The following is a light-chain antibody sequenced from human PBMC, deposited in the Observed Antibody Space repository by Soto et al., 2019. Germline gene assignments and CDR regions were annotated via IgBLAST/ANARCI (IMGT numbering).Light chain of an antibody. J-gene: IGLJ3*02. CDR1: STDVGAYDY. CDR2: EVS. V-gene: IGLV2-14*01. Sequence: QSALTQPASGSGSPGQSVTISCTGTSTDVGAYDYVSWYQQHPGKAPKFILYEVSNRPSGLSNLFSGSTSGNTASLTIDGPQAEDGADYYCSSYTTSNTWVFGGGTKLTVL. CDR3: SSYTTSNTWV.